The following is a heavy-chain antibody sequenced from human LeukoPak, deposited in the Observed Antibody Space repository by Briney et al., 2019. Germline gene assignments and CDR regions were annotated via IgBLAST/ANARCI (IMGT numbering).Heavy chain of an antibody. CDR3: ASMRHIIAAAMRFDY. D-gene: IGHD2-2*01. CDR1: GGSVTSTNW. J-gene: IGHJ4*02. CDR2: VHLDGRT. V-gene: IGHV4-4*02. Sequence: SETLSLTCDVSGGSVTSTNWWTWVRQPPGKGLEWIGEVHLDGRTNYNPSLKSRLIMSVDLPENHISLKLTSVTAADTAVYYCASMRHIIAAAMRFDYWGQGTLVTVSS.